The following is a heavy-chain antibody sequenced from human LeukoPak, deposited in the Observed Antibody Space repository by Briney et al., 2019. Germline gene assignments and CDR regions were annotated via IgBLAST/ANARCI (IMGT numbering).Heavy chain of an antibody. CDR3: ATEIGVSAASFDV. Sequence: QPGGSLRLSCAASGFTFSDFYMSWIRQAPGKGLECVAFIGSSGSTKYADSVQGRFTISRDNTKNSLYLQMHSLRADDSALYYCATEIGVSAASFDVWGRGTMVTVSS. J-gene: IGHJ3*01. V-gene: IGHV3-11*01. D-gene: IGHD2-2*01. CDR1: GFTFSDFY. CDR2: IGSSGST.